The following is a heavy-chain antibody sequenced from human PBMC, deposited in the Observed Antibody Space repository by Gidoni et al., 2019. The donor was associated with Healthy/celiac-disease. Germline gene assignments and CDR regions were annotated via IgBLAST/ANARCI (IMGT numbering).Heavy chain of an antibody. V-gene: IGHV3-13*04. D-gene: IGHD3-10*01. Sequence: EVQLVESGGGLVQPGGSLRLSCAASGFTFSSYDMHWVRQATGKGLEWVSAIGTDGDTYYPGSVKGRFTISRENAKNSLYLQMNSLRAGDTAVYYCARGINYYGSDPHFDYWGQGTLVTVSS. J-gene: IGHJ4*02. CDR2: IGTDGDT. CDR1: GFTFSSYD. CDR3: ARGINYYGSDPHFDY.